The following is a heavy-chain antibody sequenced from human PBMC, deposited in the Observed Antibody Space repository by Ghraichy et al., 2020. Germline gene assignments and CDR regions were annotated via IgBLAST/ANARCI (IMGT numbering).Heavy chain of an antibody. Sequence: ASAKVSCKASGSTFTDYYMHWVRQAPGQGLEWVGCINPKSGGTNYAQKFQGRVTMTRDTSIRTADMELSRLTSDDTAVYYCARSASMVASYYFDYWGQGTLVSVSS. D-gene: IGHD2-15*01. V-gene: IGHV1-2*02. CDR3: ARSASMVASYYFDY. J-gene: IGHJ4*02. CDR2: INPKSGGT. CDR1: GSTFTDYY.